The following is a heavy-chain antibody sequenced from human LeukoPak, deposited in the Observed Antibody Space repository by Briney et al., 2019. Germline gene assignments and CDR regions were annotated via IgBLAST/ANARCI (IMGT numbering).Heavy chain of an antibody. CDR2: IYYSGST. CDR1: GGSISSYY. Sequence: SETLSLTCTVSGGSISSYYWSWIRQPPGKGLEWIGYIYYSGSTNYNPSLKSRVTISVDTSKNQFSLKLSSVTAADTAVYYCARDRTGVDVWGQGTLVTVSS. J-gene: IGHJ4*02. CDR3: ARDRTGVDV. D-gene: IGHD3-3*01. V-gene: IGHV4-59*01.